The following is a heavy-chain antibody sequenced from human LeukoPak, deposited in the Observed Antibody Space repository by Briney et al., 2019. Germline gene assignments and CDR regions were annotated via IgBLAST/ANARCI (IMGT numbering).Heavy chain of an antibody. D-gene: IGHD4-17*01. J-gene: IGHJ3*02. CDR3: ARDDGTGDYEVMFAGAFDI. Sequence: GGSLRLSCAASGFTVSSNYMSWVRQAPGKGLEWVANIRQDGSEKYYVDSVKGRFTISRDNAKNSLYLQMNSLRAEDTAVYYCARDDGTGDYEVMFAGAFDIWGQGTMVTVSS. V-gene: IGHV3-7*01. CDR1: GFTVSSNY. CDR2: IRQDGSEK.